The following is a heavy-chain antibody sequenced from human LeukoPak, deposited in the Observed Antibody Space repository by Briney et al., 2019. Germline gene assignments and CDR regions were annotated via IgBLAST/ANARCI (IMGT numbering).Heavy chain of an antibody. CDR1: GGSISSGDYY. D-gene: IGHD2-15*01. Sequence: SETLSLTCTVSGGSISSGDYYWNWIRQPAGKGLEWIGRLLGSGSTDYNPSLKSRVTISVDTSKNQFSLKLSSVTAADTAVYYCARRGGNSYYYYGMDVWGQGTTVTVSS. CDR2: LLGSGST. J-gene: IGHJ6*02. V-gene: IGHV4-61*02. CDR3: ARRGGNSYYYYGMDV.